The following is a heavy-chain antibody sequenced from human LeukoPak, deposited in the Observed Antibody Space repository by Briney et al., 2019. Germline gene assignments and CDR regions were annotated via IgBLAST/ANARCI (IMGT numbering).Heavy chain of an antibody. CDR1: GGSVSSRAYY. V-gene: IGHV4-39*02. Sequence: SETLSLTCNVSGGSVSSRAYYWGWVRQPPEMGLQWIGSIYSDGTTSYNPSLKSRIALSLDTSTNYVSLRLDSVTAADTAVYYCATRNYGDYPLAYWGPGALVPVSS. D-gene: IGHD4-17*01. CDR3: ATRNYGDYPLAY. CDR2: IYSDGTT. J-gene: IGHJ4*02.